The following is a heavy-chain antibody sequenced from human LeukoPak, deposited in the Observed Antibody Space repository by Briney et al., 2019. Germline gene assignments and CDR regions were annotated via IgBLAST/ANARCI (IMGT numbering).Heavy chain of an antibody. J-gene: IGHJ3*02. CDR2: INSDGSST. CDR3: AREVRGVINDAFDI. Sequence: GGSLRLSCAASGFTFSSYWMHWVRQAPGKGLVCVSRINSDGSSTSYADSVKGRFTISRDNAKNTLYLQMNSLRAEDTAVYYCAREVRGVINDAFDIWGQGTMVTVSS. CDR1: GFTFSSYW. V-gene: IGHV3-74*01. D-gene: IGHD3-10*01.